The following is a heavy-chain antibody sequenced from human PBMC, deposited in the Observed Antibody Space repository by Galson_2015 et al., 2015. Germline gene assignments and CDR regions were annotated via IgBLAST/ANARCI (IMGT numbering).Heavy chain of an antibody. J-gene: IGHJ4*02. D-gene: IGHD6-19*01. Sequence: SEPLSLTCTVSGGSISSSSYYWGWIRQPPGKGLEWIGNIYYTGSTYSNPSLKSRVTMSQDTSKNQFSLNLSSVTAADTAVYYCARGIKRGTTIVIRARGWYFDYWGQGTLVTASS. CDR3: ARGIKRGTTIVIRARGWYFDY. CDR2: IYYTGST. CDR1: GGSISSSSYY. V-gene: IGHV4-39*07.